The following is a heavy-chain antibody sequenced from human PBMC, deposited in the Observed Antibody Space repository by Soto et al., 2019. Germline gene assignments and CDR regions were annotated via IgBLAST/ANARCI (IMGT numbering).Heavy chain of an antibody. D-gene: IGHD3-10*01. CDR1: GYSFTSYW. J-gene: IGHJ6*02. CDR2: IYPGDSDT. Sequence: PGESLKISCEGSGYSFTSYWIGWVRQMPGKGPEWMGIIYPGDSDTRYSPSFQGQVTISADKSISTAYLQWSSLKASDTAMYYCAGGGVRGVITRTRDYYGMDVWGQGTTVTVSS. CDR3: AGGGVRGVITRTRDYYGMDV. V-gene: IGHV5-51*01.